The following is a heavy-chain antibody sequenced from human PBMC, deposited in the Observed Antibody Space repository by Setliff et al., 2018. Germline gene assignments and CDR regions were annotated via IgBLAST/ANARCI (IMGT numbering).Heavy chain of an antibody. Sequence: PGGSLRLSCVASGFTFSRYWMSWVRQAPGKGLEWVAVIWYDGSNKYYADSVKGRFTISRDNSKNTLYLQMGSLRAEDMAVYYYARGEKWLIPAYFDYWGQGTLVTVSS. CDR2: IWYDGSNK. V-gene: IGHV3-33*07. D-gene: IGHD6-19*01. CDR3: ARGEKWLIPAYFDY. CDR1: GFTFSRYW. J-gene: IGHJ4*02.